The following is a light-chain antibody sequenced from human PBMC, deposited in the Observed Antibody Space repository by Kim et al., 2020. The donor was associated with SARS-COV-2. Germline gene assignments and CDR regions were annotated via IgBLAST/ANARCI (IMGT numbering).Light chain of an antibody. J-gene: IGKJ4*01. CDR3: QQCQSTPPT. V-gene: IGKV3-20*01. CDR2: AAS. Sequence: EIVLTQSPATLSLSPGERATLSCRASQDISPAYLVWYQQKVGQAPRLLLYAASGRAVGVPDRFSGSGSDTEFSLTINGLAPEDFAVYYCQQCQSTPPTFGGGTKVDIK. CDR1: QDISPAY.